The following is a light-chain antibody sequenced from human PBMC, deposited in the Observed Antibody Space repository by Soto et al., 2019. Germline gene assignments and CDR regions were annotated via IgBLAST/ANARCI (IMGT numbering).Light chain of an antibody. Sequence: ETVLTQSPGTLSLSPGERATLSCRASQSFISTYLAWYQQKPGQAPRLLIFDAASSAPGIPDMFIGSGSGTDFPLTIRRVEPEAVAVYFCQQYGTSPCTFGQGTKLEIK. J-gene: IGKJ2*02. CDR1: QSFISTY. CDR2: DAA. V-gene: IGKV3-20*01. CDR3: QQYGTSPCT.